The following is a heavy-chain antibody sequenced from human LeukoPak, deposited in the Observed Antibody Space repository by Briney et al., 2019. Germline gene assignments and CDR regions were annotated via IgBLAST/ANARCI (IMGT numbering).Heavy chain of an antibody. J-gene: IGHJ4*02. CDR1: GFTFSSYA. CDR2: ISGSDGST. CDR3: ARSMVRGPHWGY. Sequence: GGSLRLSCAASGFTFSSYAMNWVRQAPGKGLEWVSSISGSDGSTYYADSVKGRFTISRDNSKNTLSLQMNSLRAEDTALYYCARSMVRGPHWGYWGQGTLVSVSS. V-gene: IGHV3-23*01. D-gene: IGHD3-10*01.